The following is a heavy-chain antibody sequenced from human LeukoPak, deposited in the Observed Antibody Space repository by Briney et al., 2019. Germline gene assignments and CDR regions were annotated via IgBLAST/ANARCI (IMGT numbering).Heavy chain of an antibody. CDR1: GFIFSTYW. V-gene: IGHV3-7*04. CDR2: IKQDGSEK. D-gene: IGHD2-15*01. Sequence: GGSLRLSCAASGFIFSTYWMSWVRRAPGKGLEWVANIKQDGSEKYYVDSVKGRFTISRDNAKNSLYLQMNSLRAEDTAVYFCARDIVVVVTAPNYYYYGMDVWGQGTTVTVSS. J-gene: IGHJ6*02. CDR3: ARDIVVVVTAPNYYYYGMDV.